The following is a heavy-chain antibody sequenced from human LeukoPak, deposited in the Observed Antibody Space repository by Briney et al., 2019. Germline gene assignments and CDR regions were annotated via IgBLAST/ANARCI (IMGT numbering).Heavy chain of an antibody. J-gene: IGHJ6*02. CDR2: IYYSGST. D-gene: IGHD6-19*01. CDR3: ARRGAVGEYYYYAMDV. Sequence: SETLSLTCTVSGGSISSSSYYWGWIRQPPGKGLEWIGSIYYSGSTYYNPSLKSRVTISVDTSKNQFSLKLSSVTAADTAVYYCARRGAVGEYYYYAMDVWGRGTTVTVSS. CDR1: GGSISSSSYY. V-gene: IGHV4-39*07.